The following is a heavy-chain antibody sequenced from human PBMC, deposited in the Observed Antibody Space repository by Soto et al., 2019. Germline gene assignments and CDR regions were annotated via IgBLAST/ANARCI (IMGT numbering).Heavy chain of an antibody. CDR3: AREIWFEKKSAGYDCYAMDV. CDR2: IYYRGVA. D-gene: IGHD3-10*01. Sequence: QVQLQESGPGLVKPSQTLSLTCTVSGGSINSGGYYWSWIRQHPGKVLEWIGHIYYRGVAYYNPSLKSRITLSLDTSKVQFPLKLSSVSAAGTAVYYWAREIWFEKKSAGYDCYAMDVWRLGTTVTV. CDR1: GGSINSGGYY. V-gene: IGHV4-31*03. J-gene: IGHJ6*01.